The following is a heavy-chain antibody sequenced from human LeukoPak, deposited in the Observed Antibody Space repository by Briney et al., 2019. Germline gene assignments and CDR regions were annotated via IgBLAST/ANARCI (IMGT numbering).Heavy chain of an antibody. D-gene: IGHD3-22*01. V-gene: IGHV1-2*02. J-gene: IGHJ4*02. CDR2: INPNSGGT. CDR1: GYTFTGYY. CDR3: ARDGCFDSSGLDY. Sequence: ASVKVSCKASGYTFTGYYMHWVRQAPGQGLEWMGWINPNSGGTNYAQKFQGRVTMTRDTSISTAYMELSRLRSDDTAVYYRARDGCFDSSGLDYWGQGTLVTVSS.